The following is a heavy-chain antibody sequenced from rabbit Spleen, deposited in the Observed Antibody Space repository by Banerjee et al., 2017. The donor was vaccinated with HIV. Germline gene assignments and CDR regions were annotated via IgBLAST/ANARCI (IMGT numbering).Heavy chain of an antibody. V-gene: IGHV1S47*01. D-gene: IGHD6-1*01. J-gene: IGHJ4*01. CDR1: GFDFSHYG. Sequence: QEQLVESGGGLVQPGGSLKLSCKASGFDFSHYGVSWVRQAPGKGLEWIGYIDPIFSTTHYASWVNGRFTISRDIDQNTLYLQLNSLTVADTATYFCVRDQARMLDLWGPGTLVTVS. CDR3: VRDQARMLDL. CDR2: IDPIFSTT.